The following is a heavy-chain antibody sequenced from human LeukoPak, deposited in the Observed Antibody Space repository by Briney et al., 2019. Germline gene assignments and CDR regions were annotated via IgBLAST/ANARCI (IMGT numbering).Heavy chain of an antibody. D-gene: IGHD1-1*01. V-gene: IGHV3-7*01. Sequence: PGGSLRLSCAASGFTFSDYWMTWVRQAPGKGLEWVASIQRHGSEKHHVDSVTGRFTISRDNAKNSLYLQMDSLGAEDTAVYYCTRLGHLTTGRRIFGYWGQGTLVTVSS. J-gene: IGHJ4*02. CDR2: IQRHGSEK. CDR3: TRLGHLTTGRRIFGY. CDR1: GFTFSDYW.